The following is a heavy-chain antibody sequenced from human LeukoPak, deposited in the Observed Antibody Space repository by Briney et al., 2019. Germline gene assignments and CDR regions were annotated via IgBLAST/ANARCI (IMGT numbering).Heavy chain of an antibody. Sequence: PGGSLRLSCAASGFTFSSYATSWVRQAPGKGLEWVSAISGSGGSTYYADSVKGRFTISRDNSKNTLYLQMNSLRAEDTAVYYCATFTPFVVVTGGDYWGQGTLVTVSS. D-gene: IGHD2-21*02. J-gene: IGHJ4*02. CDR1: GFTFSSYA. V-gene: IGHV3-23*01. CDR2: ISGSGGST. CDR3: ATFTPFVVVTGGDY.